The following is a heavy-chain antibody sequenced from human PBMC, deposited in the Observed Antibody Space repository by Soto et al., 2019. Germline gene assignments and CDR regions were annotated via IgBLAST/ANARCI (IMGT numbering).Heavy chain of an antibody. J-gene: IGHJ5*02. V-gene: IGHV4-30-2*01. CDR1: GGSISSGGYS. CDR2: IYHSGST. Sequence: SETLSLTCAVSGGSISSGGYSWSWIRQPPGKGLEWIGYIYHSGSTYYNPSLKSRVTISVDRSKNQFSLKLSSVTAADTAVYYCARGGVLRYFDWFALWGQGTLVTVSS. CDR3: ARGGVLRYFDWFAL. D-gene: IGHD3-9*01.